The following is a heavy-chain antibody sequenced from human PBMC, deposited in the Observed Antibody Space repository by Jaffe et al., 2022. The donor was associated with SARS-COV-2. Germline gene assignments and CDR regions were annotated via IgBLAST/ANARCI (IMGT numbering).Heavy chain of an antibody. CDR3: ARVPIVVVVAATPPAPWFDP. Sequence: QVQLQESGPGLVKPSETLSLTCTVSGGSISSYYWSWIRQPPGKGLEWIGYIYYSGSTNYNPSLKSRVTISVDTSKNQFSLKLSSVTAADTAVYYCARVPIVVVVAATPPAPWFDPWGQGTLVTVSS. V-gene: IGHV4-59*01. CDR2: IYYSGST. D-gene: IGHD2-15*01. J-gene: IGHJ5*02. CDR1: GGSISSYY.